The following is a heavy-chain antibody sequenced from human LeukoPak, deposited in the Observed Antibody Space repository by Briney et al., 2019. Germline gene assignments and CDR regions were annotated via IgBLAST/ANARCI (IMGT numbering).Heavy chain of an antibody. D-gene: IGHD1-26*01. J-gene: IGHJ6*02. CDR1: GYTFTGYY. Sequence: GASVKVSCKASGYTFTGYYMHWVRQAPGQGLEWMGWINPNSGGTNYAQKFQGWVTMTRDTSISTAYMELSRLRSDDTAVYYCARDRSGSYKAKYYYYYYGMDVWGQGTTVTVSS. CDR2: INPNSGGT. CDR3: ARDRSGSYKAKYYYYYYGMDV. V-gene: IGHV1-2*04.